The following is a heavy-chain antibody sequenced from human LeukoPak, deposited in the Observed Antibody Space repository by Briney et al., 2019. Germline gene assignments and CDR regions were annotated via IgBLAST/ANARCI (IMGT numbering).Heavy chain of an antibody. J-gene: IGHJ4*02. V-gene: IGHV3-30*11. D-gene: IGHD3-3*01. CDR2: ISYDGSNK. CDR3: ARVSTIFGVVPYYFDY. CDR1: GFTFSYYA. Sequence: GGSLRLSCAASGFTFSYYAIHWVRQAPGKGLEWVAVISYDGSNKYYADSVKGRFTISRDNSKNTLYLQMNSLRAEDTAVYYCARVSTIFGVVPYYFDYWGQGTLVTVSS.